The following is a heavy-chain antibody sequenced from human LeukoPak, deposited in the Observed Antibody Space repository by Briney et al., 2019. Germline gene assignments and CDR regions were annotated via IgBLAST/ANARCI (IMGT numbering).Heavy chain of an antibody. Sequence: SETLSLTCAVYGGSFSGYYWSWIRQPPWKGLEWIGEINHSGSTNYNPSLKSRVTISVDTSKNQFSLKLSSVTAADTAVYYCARHLGEGGYSYGADYWGQGTLVTVSS. CDR1: GGSFSGYY. J-gene: IGHJ4*02. D-gene: IGHD5-18*01. CDR3: ARHLGEGGYSYGADY. CDR2: INHSGST. V-gene: IGHV4-34*01.